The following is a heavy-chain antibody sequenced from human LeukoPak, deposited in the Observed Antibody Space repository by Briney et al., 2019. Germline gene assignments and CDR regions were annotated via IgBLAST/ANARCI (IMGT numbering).Heavy chain of an antibody. V-gene: IGHV4-30-4*08. CDR1: GGSISSGDYY. CDR3: AREVRGVIIKG. D-gene: IGHD3-10*01. J-gene: IGHJ4*02. CDR2: IYYSGST. Sequence: SQTLSLTCTVSGGSISSGDYYWSWIRQPPGKGLEWIGYIYYSGSTYYNPSLKSRVTISVDTSKNQLSLKLSSVTAADTAVYYCAREVRGVIIKGWGQGTLVTVSS.